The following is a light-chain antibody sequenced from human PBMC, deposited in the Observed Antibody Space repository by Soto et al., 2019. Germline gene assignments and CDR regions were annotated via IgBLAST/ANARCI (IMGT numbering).Light chain of an antibody. J-gene: IGLJ3*02. CDR3: QTWGTGIEV. V-gene: IGLV4-69*01. CDR2: LNSDGSH. Sequence: QLVLTQSPSASASLGASVXLTCXXXXXHXTYTIAWHQQQPEKGPRYLMTLNSDGSHSKGDGIPDRFSGSSSGAERYLSISSLQSEDEADYYCQTWGTGIEVFGGGTKLTVL. CDR1: XXHXTYT.